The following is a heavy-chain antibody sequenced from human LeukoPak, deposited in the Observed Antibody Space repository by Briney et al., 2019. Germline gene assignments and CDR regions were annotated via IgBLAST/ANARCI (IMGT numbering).Heavy chain of an antibody. J-gene: IGHJ4*02. Sequence: GESLKISCKGSGYSFTSYWIGWVRQMPGKGLEWMGIIYPGDSDTRYSPSFQGQVTISADKSISTAYLQWSSLKASDTAMYYCARASLYCSGGSCYLGYWGQGTLVTVSS. V-gene: IGHV5-51*01. D-gene: IGHD2-15*01. CDR2: IYPGDSDT. CDR3: ARASLYCSGGSCYLGY. CDR1: GYSFTSYW.